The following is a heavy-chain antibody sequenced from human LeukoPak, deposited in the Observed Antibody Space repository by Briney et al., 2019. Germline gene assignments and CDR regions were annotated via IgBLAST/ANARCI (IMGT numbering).Heavy chain of an antibody. CDR2: ISYDGSNK. CDR1: GFTFSSYG. CDR3: AKTNLLAPDY. Sequence: GGSLRLSCAASGFTFSSYGMHWVRQAPGKGLEWVAVISYDGSNKYYADSVRGRFTISRDNSKNTLYLQMNSLRAEDTAVCYCAKTNLLAPDYWGQGTLVTVSS. J-gene: IGHJ4*02. V-gene: IGHV3-30*18.